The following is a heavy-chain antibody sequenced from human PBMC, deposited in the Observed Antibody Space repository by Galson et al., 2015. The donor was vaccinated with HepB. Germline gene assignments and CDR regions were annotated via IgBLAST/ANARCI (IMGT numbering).Heavy chain of an antibody. V-gene: IGHV3-23*01. J-gene: IGHJ3*01. D-gene: IGHD3-22*01. CDR1: GFTFSTYA. CDR3: AKHYYDSRGYSPGGAFDV. CDR2: ISGSGDST. Sequence: SLRLSCAASGFTFSTYAMAWVRQAPGKGLEWVSSISGSGDSTYYADSVKGRFTISRDNSKNTLYLQMNSLRVEDTAVYYCAKHYYDSRGYSPGGAFDVWGQGTMVTVSS.